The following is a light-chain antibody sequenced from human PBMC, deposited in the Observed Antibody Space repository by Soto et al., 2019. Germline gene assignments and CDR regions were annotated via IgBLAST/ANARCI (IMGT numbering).Light chain of an antibody. Sequence: IVMTQSPDSLAVSLGERATINCKSSQSVFYSSNNKNYVAWYQQKPGQPPKLLIYWASTRESGVPDRFSGSGSGTDFTLTISSLQAEDVAVYYCQQYYRPWTFGQGTKVEIK. J-gene: IGKJ1*01. CDR3: QQYYRPWT. V-gene: IGKV4-1*01. CDR1: QSVFYSSNNKNY. CDR2: WAS.